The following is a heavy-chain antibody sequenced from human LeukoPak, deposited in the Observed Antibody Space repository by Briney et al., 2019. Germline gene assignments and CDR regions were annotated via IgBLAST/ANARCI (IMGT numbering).Heavy chain of an antibody. CDR2: ISSSGSST. D-gene: IGHD2-2*01. CDR3: CKGLRWSSTRGYYYYMDV. J-gene: IGHJ6*03. V-gene: IGHV3-23*01. Sequence: PGGSLRLSCAASGFTFSSYGMSWVRQAPGKGLEWVSAISSSGSSTYYADSVNGRFTISRDNSKNTLYLQMNSLRAEDTAVYYCCKGLRWSSTRGYYYYMDVWGKGTTVTISS. CDR1: GFTFSSYG.